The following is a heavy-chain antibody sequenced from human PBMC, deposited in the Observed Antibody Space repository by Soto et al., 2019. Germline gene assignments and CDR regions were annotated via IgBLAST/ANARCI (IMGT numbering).Heavy chain of an antibody. V-gene: IGHV1-18*04. Sequence: ASVKVSCKASGYTFSSYCISWVRQAPGQGLEWMGWISAYNGNTNYSKKLQGRVTMTTDTSTSTTYKELRSRRTADTAVYYCARDGRPTYHDFLGGYSPINDYYSYGIHVWGQGNTVPGSS. CDR3: ARDGRPTYHDFLGGYSPINDYYSYGIHV. J-gene: IGHJ6*01. CDR1: GYTFSSYC. CDR2: ISAYNGNT. D-gene: IGHD3-3*01.